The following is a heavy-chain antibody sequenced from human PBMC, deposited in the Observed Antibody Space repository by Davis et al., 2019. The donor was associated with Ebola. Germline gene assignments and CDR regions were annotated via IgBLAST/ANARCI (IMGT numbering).Heavy chain of an antibody. CDR2: INPDGGRT. Sequence: GESLKISCVASGFIFSSYWMHWVRQAPGKGLVWVSRINPDGGRTGYADSVKGRFTISRDNAKNTVYLQMNSLKAEDTAVYYCTRDFDRVREWGQGTLVTVSS. D-gene: IGHD3-22*01. J-gene: IGHJ4*02. V-gene: IGHV3-74*01. CDR1: GFIFSSYW. CDR3: TRDFDRVRE.